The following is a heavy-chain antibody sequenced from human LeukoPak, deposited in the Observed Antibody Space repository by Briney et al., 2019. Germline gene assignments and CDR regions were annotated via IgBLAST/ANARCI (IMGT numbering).Heavy chain of an antibody. CDR3: ARWRSFGWFGSLTESGGLDY. CDR2: INTNTGNP. CDR1: GYTFTSYA. V-gene: IGHV7-4-1*02. D-gene: IGHD3-10*01. Sequence: ASVKVSCKASGYTFTSYAMNWVRQAPGQGLEWMGWINTNTGNPTYAQGFTGRFVFSLDTSVSTAYLQISSLKAEDTAVYYCARWRSFGWFGSLTESGGLDYWGQGTLVTVSS. J-gene: IGHJ4*02.